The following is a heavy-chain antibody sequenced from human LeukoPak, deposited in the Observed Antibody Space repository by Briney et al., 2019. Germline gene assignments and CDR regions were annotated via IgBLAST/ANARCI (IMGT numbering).Heavy chain of an antibody. J-gene: IGHJ4*02. CDR1: GYTFTGYY. CDR3: ARALYSSGWYAFDY. D-gene: IGHD6-19*01. CDR2: INPNSGGT. V-gene: IGHV1-2*02. Sequence: ASMKVSCKASGYTFTGYYIHWLRQAPGQGLEWMGFINPNSGGTNYAQKFQGRVTMTRDTSISTAYMELSRLRSDDTAVYYCARALYSSGWYAFDYWGQGTLVTVSS.